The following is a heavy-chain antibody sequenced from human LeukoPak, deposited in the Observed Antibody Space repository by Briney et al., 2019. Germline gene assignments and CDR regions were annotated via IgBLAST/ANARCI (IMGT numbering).Heavy chain of an antibody. Sequence: PGGSLRLSCAASGFTFSNAWMSWVRQAPGRGLEWVGRIKSKTDGGTTDYAAPVKGRFTISRDDSKNTLYLQMNSLKTEDTAVYYCTTGLIGASALTYDSSGYYCDAFDIWGQGAMVTVSS. CDR3: TTGLIGASALTYDSSGYYCDAFDI. J-gene: IGHJ3*02. V-gene: IGHV3-15*01. CDR2: IKSKTDGGTT. CDR1: GFTFSNAW. D-gene: IGHD3-22*01.